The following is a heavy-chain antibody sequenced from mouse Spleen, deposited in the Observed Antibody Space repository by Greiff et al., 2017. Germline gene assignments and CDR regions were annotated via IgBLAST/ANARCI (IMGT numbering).Heavy chain of an antibody. J-gene: IGHJ2*01. CDR2: IYPRDGST. V-gene: IGHV1-85*01. D-gene: IGHD1-1*01. CDR1: GYTFTSYD. CDR3: ARSPYYYGSSSYYFDY. Sequence: QVQLKESGPELVKPGASVKLSCKASGYTFTSYDINWVKQRPGQGLEWIGWIYPRDGSTKYNEKFKGKATLTVDTSSSTAYMELHSLTSEDSAVYFCARSPYYYGSSSYYFDYWGQGTTLTVSS.